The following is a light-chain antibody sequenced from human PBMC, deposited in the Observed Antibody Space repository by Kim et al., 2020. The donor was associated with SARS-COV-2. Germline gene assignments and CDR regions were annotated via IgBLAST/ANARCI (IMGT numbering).Light chain of an antibody. Sequence: SYELTQPPSVSVSPGQTASITCSGDELGDKYACWYQQKPGQSPVLVIYQDSKRPSGIPERFSGSNSGNTATLTISGTQAMDEADYYCQAWDSITGVFGGGTQLTVL. J-gene: IGLJ3*02. CDR3: QAWDSITGV. V-gene: IGLV3-1*01. CDR2: QDS. CDR1: ELGDKY.